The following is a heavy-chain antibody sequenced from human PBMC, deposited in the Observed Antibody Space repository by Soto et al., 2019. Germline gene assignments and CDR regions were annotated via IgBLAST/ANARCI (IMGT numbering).Heavy chain of an antibody. CDR2: ISGSGGST. J-gene: IGHJ4*02. D-gene: IGHD3-3*01. Sequence: PGGSLRLSCAASGFTFSSYAMSWVRQAPGKGLEWVSAISGSGGSTYYADSVKGRFTISRDNSKNTLYLQMNSLRAEDTAVYYCAKDIQTYYDFWSGPLDYWGQGTLVTVSS. V-gene: IGHV3-23*01. CDR1: GFTFSSYA. CDR3: AKDIQTYYDFWSGPLDY.